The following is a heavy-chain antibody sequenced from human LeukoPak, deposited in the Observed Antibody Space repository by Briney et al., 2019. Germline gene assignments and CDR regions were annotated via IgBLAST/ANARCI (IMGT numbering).Heavy chain of an antibody. V-gene: IGHV3-30*03. CDR1: GFTFSSYG. D-gene: IGHD3-16*01. J-gene: IGHJ6*02. CDR2: ISYDGSNK. Sequence: GGSLRLSCAASGFTFSSYGMHWVRQAPGKGLEWVAVISYDGSNKYYADSVKGRFTISRDNSKNTLYLQMNSLRAENTAVYYCASALRGYYYGMDVWGQGTTVTVSS. CDR3: ASALRGYYYGMDV.